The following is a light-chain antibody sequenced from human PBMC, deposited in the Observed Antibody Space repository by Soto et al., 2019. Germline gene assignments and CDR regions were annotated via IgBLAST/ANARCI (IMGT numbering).Light chain of an antibody. CDR2: RSS. J-gene: IGKJ4*01. Sequence: DIQMTQSPSSLSVSIGDRVIITCRASQSISTYLNWYQYKPGKAPRLVIFRSSTLQSGVPSRFSGRGSGTDFTLTISSLQPEDFSTYFCQQNLSHYVSFGGGTRVEI. CDR1: QSISTY. V-gene: IGKV1-39*01. CDR3: QQNLSHYVS.